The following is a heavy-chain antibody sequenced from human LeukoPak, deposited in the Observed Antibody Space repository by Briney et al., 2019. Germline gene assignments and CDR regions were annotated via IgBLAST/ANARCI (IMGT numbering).Heavy chain of an antibody. CDR1: GGSMSNYY. J-gene: IGHJ4*02. V-gene: IGHV4-59*08. D-gene: IGHD5-12*01. CDR2: ISYSGST. Sequence: SETLSLTCTVSGGSMSNYYWSWVRQTPRKGLEWIGYISYSGSTNHNPPLKSRVTISVDTSKNRFSLKLSSVTAADTAVYYCARRGRAAGKYGGYEYWYFDYWGQGTLVTVSS. CDR3: ARRGRAAGKYGGYEYWYFDY.